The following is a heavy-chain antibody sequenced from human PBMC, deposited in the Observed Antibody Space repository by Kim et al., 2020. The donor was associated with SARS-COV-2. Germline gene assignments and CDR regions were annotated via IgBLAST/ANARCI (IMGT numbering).Heavy chain of an antibody. Sequence: GGSLRLSCAASGFTFSSYAMHWVRQAPGKGLEWVAVISYDGSNKYYADSVKGRFTISRDNSKNTLYLQMNRLRAEDTAVYYCAREGIVGSFDYWGQGTLVTVSS. CDR1: GFTFSSYA. CDR3: AREGIVGSFDY. J-gene: IGHJ4*02. D-gene: IGHD1-26*01. V-gene: IGHV3-30*04. CDR2: ISYDGSNK.